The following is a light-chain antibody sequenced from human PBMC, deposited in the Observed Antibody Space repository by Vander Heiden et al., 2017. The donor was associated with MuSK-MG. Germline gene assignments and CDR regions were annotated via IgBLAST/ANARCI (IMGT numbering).Light chain of an antibody. Sequence: SSELIQDPAVSVALGQTVRITCQGDSLRSDYASWYQQKPGQAPVLVIYGKNNRPSGIPDRFSGSSSGNTASLTITGAQAEDEADYYCNSRDSSGNHVVFGGGTKLTVL. V-gene: IGLV3-19*01. J-gene: IGLJ2*01. CDR1: SLRSDY. CDR2: GKN. CDR3: NSRDSSGNHVV.